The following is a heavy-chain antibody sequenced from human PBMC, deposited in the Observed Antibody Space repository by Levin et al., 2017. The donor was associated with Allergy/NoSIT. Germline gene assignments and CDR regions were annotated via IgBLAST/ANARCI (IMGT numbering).Heavy chain of an antibody. J-gene: IGHJ6*02. V-gene: IGHV3-74*01. CDR1: GFTFSGHL. D-gene: IGHD3-10*01. Sequence: TGGSLRLSCVASGFTFSGHLMYWVRQSPGKGLVWVARIHGDGNKMGSADSVKGRFTISRDNAKNTLFLQMNSLRVEDTALYYCAREGVPGAMDVWGQGTTVIVSS. CDR3: AREGVPGAMDV. CDR2: IHGDGNKM.